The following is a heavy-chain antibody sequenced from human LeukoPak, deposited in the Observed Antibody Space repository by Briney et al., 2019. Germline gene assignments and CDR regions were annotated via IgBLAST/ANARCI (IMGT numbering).Heavy chain of an antibody. Sequence: GGSLRLSCAASGFTFSSYAMSWVRQAPGKGLEWVSAISGSGGSTYYADSVKGRFTISRDNAKNSLYLQMNSLRAEDTALYYCASSGSYYALDYWGQGTLVTVSS. J-gene: IGHJ4*02. CDR3: ASSGSYYALDY. CDR1: GFTFSSYA. V-gene: IGHV3-23*01. CDR2: ISGSGGST. D-gene: IGHD1-26*01.